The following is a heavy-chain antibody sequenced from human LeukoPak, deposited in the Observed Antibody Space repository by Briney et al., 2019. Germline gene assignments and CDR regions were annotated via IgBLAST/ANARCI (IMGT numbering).Heavy chain of an antibody. CDR1: GGSISSSSYY. Sequence: PSETLSLTCTVSGGSISSSSYYWGWIRQPPGKGLEWIGSIYYSGSTYYNPSLKSRVTISVDTSKNQFSLKLSSVTAADTAVYYCESGGGYPFDYWGQGTLVTVSS. CDR3: ESGGGYPFDY. J-gene: IGHJ4*02. V-gene: IGHV4-39*01. CDR2: IYYSGST. D-gene: IGHD3-22*01.